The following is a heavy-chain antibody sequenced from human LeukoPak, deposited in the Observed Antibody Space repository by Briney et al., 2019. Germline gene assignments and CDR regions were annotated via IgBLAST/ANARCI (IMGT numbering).Heavy chain of an antibody. V-gene: IGHV1-2*02. Sequence: ASVKVSCKASGYTFTGYYMHWVRQAPGQGLEWMGWINPNSGGTNYAQKFQGRVTMTRDTSISTAYMELSRLRSDDTAVYYCAGSSSSLNLLDYWGQGILVTVSS. CDR3: AGSSSSLNLLDY. J-gene: IGHJ4*02. D-gene: IGHD6-13*01. CDR1: GYTFTGYY. CDR2: INPNSGGT.